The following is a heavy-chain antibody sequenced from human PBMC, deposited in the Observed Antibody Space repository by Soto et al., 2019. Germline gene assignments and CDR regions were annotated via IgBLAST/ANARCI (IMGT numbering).Heavy chain of an antibody. CDR2: IIPIFGTS. CDR1: GGTFSSYA. D-gene: IGHD5-18*01. J-gene: IGHJ6*02. V-gene: IGHV1-69*13. CDR3: AGVDTAMVRNYYYGMDV. Sequence: GASVKVSCKASGGTFSSYAISWVRQAPGQGLEWMGGIIPIFGTSNYAQKFQGRVTITADESTSTAYMELSSLRSEDTAVYYCAGVDTAMVRNYYYGMDVWGQGTTVTVSS.